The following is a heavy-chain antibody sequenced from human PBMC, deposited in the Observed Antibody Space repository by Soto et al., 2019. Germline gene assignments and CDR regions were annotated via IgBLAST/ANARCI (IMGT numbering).Heavy chain of an antibody. CDR3: VRANTGYGNFDY. V-gene: IGHV3-74*01. Sequence: GGSLRLACAASGFTFSSYGMHGARKAPGKGLVWVARIYNPGSTASYADSVKGRFTISRDNAKNTLYLQMSSLTVEDTAVFYCVRANTGYGNFDYWGQGILVTVSS. CDR1: GFTFSSYG. J-gene: IGHJ4*02. D-gene: IGHD5-12*01. CDR2: IYNPGSTA.